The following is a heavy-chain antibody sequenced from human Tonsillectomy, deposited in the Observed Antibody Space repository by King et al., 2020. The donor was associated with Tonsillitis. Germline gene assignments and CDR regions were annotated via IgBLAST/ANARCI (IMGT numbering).Heavy chain of an antibody. J-gene: IGHJ4*02. D-gene: IGHD4-11*01. CDR2: ISGSGGVT. Sequence: VQLVESGGGLIQPGGSLRLSCAASGFTFSNYAMNWVRQAPGKGLEWVSAISGSGGVTYYADSVKGRFTISRDNSKNTLCIKMNSLRAKDTAVYYCAKDIPPPAYRNLGEIVDWDQGTQVTVSS. CDR1: GFTFSNYA. CDR3: AKDIPPPAYRNLGEIVD. V-gene: IGHV3-23*04.